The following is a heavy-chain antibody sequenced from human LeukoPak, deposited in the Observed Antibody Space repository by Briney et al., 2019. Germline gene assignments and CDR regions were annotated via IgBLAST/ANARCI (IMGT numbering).Heavy chain of an antibody. V-gene: IGHV3-30*19. CDR1: GFTFSSYG. J-gene: IGHJ4*02. D-gene: IGHD6-13*01. CDR3: AREGSSSWPDC. CDR2: ISYDGSNK. Sequence: PGGSLRLSCAASGFTFSSYGMHWVRQAPGKGLEWVAVISYDGSNKYYTDSVKGRFTISRDNSKNTLYVQMNSLRAEDTAVYYCAREGSSSWPDCWGQGTLVTVSS.